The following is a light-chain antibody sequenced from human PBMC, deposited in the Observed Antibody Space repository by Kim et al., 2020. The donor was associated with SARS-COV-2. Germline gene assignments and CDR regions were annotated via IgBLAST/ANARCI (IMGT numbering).Light chain of an antibody. CDR3: QQYYSYPWT. V-gene: IGKV1-8*01. CDR1: QGISSY. CDR2: AAS. Sequence: ESTGNRVTITCRASQGISSYLAWYQQKPGKAPKLLIYAASTLQSGVPSRFSGSGSGTDVTLTISCLQSEDFATYYCQQYYSYPWTFGQGTKVDIK. J-gene: IGKJ1*01.